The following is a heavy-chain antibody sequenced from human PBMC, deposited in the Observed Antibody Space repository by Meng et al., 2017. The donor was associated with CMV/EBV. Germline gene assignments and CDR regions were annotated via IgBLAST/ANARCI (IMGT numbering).Heavy chain of an antibody. CDR3: ASADDIGMDY. V-gene: IGHV1-69*12. J-gene: IGHJ4*02. D-gene: IGHD3-9*01. CDR1: GGTFSSYA. Sequence: QVELVESGAEVEKPGFSGNVSCKASGGTFSSYAISWVRQAPGQGLEWMGGIIPIFGTANYAQKFQGRVTITADESTSTAYMELSSLRSEDTAVYYCASADDIGMDYWGQGTLVTVSS. CDR2: IIPIFGTA.